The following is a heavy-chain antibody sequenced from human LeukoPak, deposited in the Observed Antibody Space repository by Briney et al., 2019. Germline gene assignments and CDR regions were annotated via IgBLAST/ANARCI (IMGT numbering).Heavy chain of an antibody. J-gene: IGHJ4*02. V-gene: IGHV4-39*07. CDR2: IYYSGST. D-gene: IGHD3-16*01. Sequence: KPSETLSLTCTVSGGSISSSSYYWGWIRQPPGKGLEWIGSIYYSGSTYYNPSLKSRVTISVDTSKNQFSLKLSSVTAADTAVYYCARDPLGYFDYWGQGTLVTVSS. CDR1: GGSISSSSYY. CDR3: ARDPLGYFDY.